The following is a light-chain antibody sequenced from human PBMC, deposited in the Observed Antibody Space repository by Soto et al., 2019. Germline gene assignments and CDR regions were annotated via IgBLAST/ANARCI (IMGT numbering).Light chain of an antibody. CDR2: NTN. Sequence: QTVVTQEPSFSVSPGRTVTLTCGLSSGSVSTSYYPSWYQQAPGQAPRTLIYNTNIRSSGVPDRFSGSILGNKAALPITGAQAADEWDYYCVLYMGSGTWVFGGGTKLTVL. CDR1: SGSVSTSYY. V-gene: IGLV8-61*01. CDR3: VLYMGSGTWV. J-gene: IGLJ3*02.